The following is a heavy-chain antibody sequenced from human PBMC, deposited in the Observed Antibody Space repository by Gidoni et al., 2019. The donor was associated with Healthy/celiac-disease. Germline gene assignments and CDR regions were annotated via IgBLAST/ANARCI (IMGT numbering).Heavy chain of an antibody. J-gene: IGHJ4*02. CDR2: INHSGST. Sequence: QVQLQQSAAGLLKPSAHLSLTCAVYGGSFSGYYWSWIHQPPGKGLEWIGEINHSGSTNYNPSIKSRFTISGDTSKNQFSLKLSYVTAADTAVYYCARGSQLVYHYWGQGTLVTVSS. CDR3: ARGSQLVYHY. D-gene: IGHD2-2*02. CDR1: GGSFSGYY. V-gene: IGHV4-34*01.